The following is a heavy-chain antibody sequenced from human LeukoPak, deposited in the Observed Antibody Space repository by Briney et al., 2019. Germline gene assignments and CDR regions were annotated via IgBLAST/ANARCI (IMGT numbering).Heavy chain of an antibody. CDR1: GYTFINYY. Sequence: AAVKVSCKASGYTFINYYIHWVRQAPGQGLEWMGWINPNSGGTNYAQKFQGRVTMTRDTSISTAYMELSRLRSDDTAVYYCARGPRRLGTYSIDYWGQGTLVTVSS. J-gene: IGHJ4*02. CDR3: ARGPRRLGTYSIDY. V-gene: IGHV1-2*02. CDR2: INPNSGGT. D-gene: IGHD7-27*01.